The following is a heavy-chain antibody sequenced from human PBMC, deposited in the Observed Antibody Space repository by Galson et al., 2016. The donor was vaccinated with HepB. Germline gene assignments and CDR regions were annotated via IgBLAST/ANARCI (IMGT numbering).Heavy chain of an antibody. V-gene: IGHV2-5*02. D-gene: IGHD1-26*01. CDR2: IYWDGDE. CDR1: GFSLSTTGVG. Sequence: PALVKPTQTLTLTCIFSGFSLSTTGVGVGWMRQPPGKTLEWLAHIYWDGDERYSPSLKSRLTITKDTSKNRVVLTMTNMDPVDTATYYCVHIIHSGSYYYFAYWGQGTLVTASS. CDR3: VHIIHSGSYYYFAY. J-gene: IGHJ4*02.